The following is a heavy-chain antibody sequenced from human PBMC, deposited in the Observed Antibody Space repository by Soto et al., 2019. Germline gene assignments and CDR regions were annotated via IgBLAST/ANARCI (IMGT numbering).Heavy chain of an antibody. CDR3: ARPSDSSGEYYYYGMDV. V-gene: IGHV3-33*08. J-gene: IGHJ6*01. D-gene: IGHD3-22*01. Sequence: GGSLRLSCAASGFTFSSYGMHWVRQAPGKGLEWVAVIWYDGSNKYYADSVKGRFTISRDNSKNTLYLQMNSLRAEDTAVYYCARPSDSSGEYYYYGMDVWGQGTTVTVSS. CDR2: IWYDGSNK. CDR1: GFTFSSYG.